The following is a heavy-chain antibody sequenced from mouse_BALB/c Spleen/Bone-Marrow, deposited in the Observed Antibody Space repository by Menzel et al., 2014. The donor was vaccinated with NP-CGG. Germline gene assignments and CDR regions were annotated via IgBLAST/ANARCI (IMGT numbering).Heavy chain of an antibody. CDR2: IYPGSGST. J-gene: IGHJ2*01. Sequence: LQQPGSELVRPGASVKLSCKASGYTFTSYWMHWVKQRHGQGPEWIGNIYPGSGSTNYDEKFKSKGTLTVDTSSSTAYMHLSSLTSEDSAVYYCTSWDYWGQGTTLTVSS. CDR3: TSWDY. V-gene: IGHV1S22*01. CDR1: GYTFTSYW.